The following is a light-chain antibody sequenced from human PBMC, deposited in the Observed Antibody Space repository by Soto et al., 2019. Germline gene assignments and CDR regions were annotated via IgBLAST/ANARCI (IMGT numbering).Light chain of an antibody. CDR3: SSYSDSDTKV. Sequence: QSALTQPPSASGSPGQSVTISCTGTKNDIGVYDFVSWYQHHPGKAPKLIIYEVNNRPSGVSGRFSGSKSDTTAYLTISGLQAEDEADYYCSSYSDSDTKVFGTGTKVTVL. J-gene: IGLJ1*01. CDR2: EVN. V-gene: IGLV2-8*01. CDR1: KNDIGVYDF.